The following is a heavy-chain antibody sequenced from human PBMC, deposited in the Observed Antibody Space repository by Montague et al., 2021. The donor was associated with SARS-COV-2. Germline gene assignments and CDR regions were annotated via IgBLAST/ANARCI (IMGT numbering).Heavy chain of an antibody. V-gene: IGHV4-34*01. D-gene: IGHD3-16*02. CDR3: ARGQVTVFAILIAFSWAGSIDV. CDR1: GGSFTDFY. Sequence: SETLSLTCAVYGGSFTDFYWTWMRQPPGKGLEWIGESNDRGSSNYNPSLKNRVTISVDKSKNQISPKLTSVTAADTATYYCARGQVTVFAILIAFSWAGSIDVWGQGTTVTVS. J-gene: IGHJ3*01. CDR2: SNDRGSS.